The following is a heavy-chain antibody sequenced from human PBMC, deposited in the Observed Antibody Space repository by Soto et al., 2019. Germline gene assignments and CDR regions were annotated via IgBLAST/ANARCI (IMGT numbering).Heavy chain of an antibody. CDR3: AREERDYDFWSGYYKHYLDV. V-gene: IGHV4-59*01. J-gene: IGHJ6*03. CDR2: IYYSGST. Sequence: PSETLSLTCTVAGRSISGYYWSWIRQPPGKGLEWIGYIYYSGSTNYNPSLKSRVTISVDTSKNQSSLKLSSVTAADTAVYYCAREERDYDFWSGYYKHYLDVWGKGTTVTVSS. D-gene: IGHD3-3*01. CDR1: GRSISGYY.